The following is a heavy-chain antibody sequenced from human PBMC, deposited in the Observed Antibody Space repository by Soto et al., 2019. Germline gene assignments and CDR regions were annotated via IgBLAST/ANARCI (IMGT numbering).Heavy chain of an antibody. V-gene: IGHV3-21*01. D-gene: IGHD2-15*01. J-gene: IGHJ6*02. CDR3: AREYAWVVSRGTYYYYGMDV. Sequence: PGGSLRLSCAASGFTFGDYHLNWVRQAPGKGLEWVSSISSSGSYIYYADSVRGRFTVSRDNAKHSLHLQMNGLRAEDTAVYYCAREYAWVVSRGTYYYYGMDVWGRGTTVTVSS. CDR1: GFTFGDYH. CDR2: ISSSGSYI.